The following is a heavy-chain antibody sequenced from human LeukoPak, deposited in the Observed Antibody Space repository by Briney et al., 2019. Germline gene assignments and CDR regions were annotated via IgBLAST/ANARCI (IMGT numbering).Heavy chain of an antibody. CDR3: AKDWGQGIVATS. J-gene: IGHJ4*02. Sequence: PGGFLRLSCAASGFTFSSYGMHWVRQAPGKGLEWEAFIRYDGSNKYYADSVKGRFTISRDNSKNTLYLQMNSLRAEDTAVYYCAKDWGQGIVATSWGQGTLVTVSS. V-gene: IGHV3-30*02. CDR2: IRYDGSNK. CDR1: GFTFSSYG. D-gene: IGHD5-12*01.